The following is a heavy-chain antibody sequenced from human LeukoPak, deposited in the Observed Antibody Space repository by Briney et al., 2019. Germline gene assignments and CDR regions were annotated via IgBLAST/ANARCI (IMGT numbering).Heavy chain of an antibody. V-gene: IGHV5-51*01. J-gene: IGHJ4*02. D-gene: IGHD6-6*01. CDR2: IYPGDSDT. CDR1: GYSFTSYW. CDR3: AREGEYSSSSDYFDY. Sequence: GESLKISCKGSGYSFTSYWIGWVRQMPGKGLEWMGIIYPGDSDTRYSPSFQGQVTISADKSISTTYLQWSSLKASDTAMYYCAREGEYSSSSDYFDYWGQGTLVTVSS.